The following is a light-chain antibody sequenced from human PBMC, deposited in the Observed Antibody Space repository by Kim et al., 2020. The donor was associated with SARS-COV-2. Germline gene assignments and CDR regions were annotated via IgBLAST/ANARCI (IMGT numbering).Light chain of an antibody. J-gene: IGLJ2*01. V-gene: IGLV3-19*01. CDR1: SLKTYY. CDR3: NSRDNSGDHVV. CDR2: GKN. Sequence: ALGQTVRITCQGDSLKTYYATWYQQKPGQAPIVVIYGKNNRPSGIPDRFSGSSSGNRASLTVTGAQAVDEADYYCNSRDNSGDHVVFGGGTQLTVL.